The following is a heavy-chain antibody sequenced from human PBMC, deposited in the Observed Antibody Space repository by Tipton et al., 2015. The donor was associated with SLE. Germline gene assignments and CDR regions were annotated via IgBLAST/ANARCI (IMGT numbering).Heavy chain of an antibody. J-gene: IGHJ3*01. Sequence: SLRLSCVGSGFTFSSYAMSWVRQAAGKGLEWVSDINWNGGRTAYADSVKGRFTISRDNAKNSLFLQMNSLRAEDTAMYYCARHALHGLDVWGQGTKVTVSS. CDR1: GFTFSSYA. D-gene: IGHD2-8*01. V-gene: IGHV3-20*04. CDR2: INWNGGRT. CDR3: ARHALHGLDV.